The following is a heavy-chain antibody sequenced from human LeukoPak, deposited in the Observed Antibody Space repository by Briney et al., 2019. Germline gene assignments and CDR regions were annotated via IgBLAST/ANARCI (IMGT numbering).Heavy chain of an antibody. D-gene: IGHD2-2*01. CDR1: GYSFTNYW. V-gene: IGHV5-51*01. CDR2: IYPGDSET. J-gene: IGHJ4*02. CDR3: ARGGSAYALDY. Sequence: GESLKISCKGSGYSFTNYWIGWVRQIPGKGLEWMGIIYPGDSETRYSPSFQGQVTMSTDKSISTAYLQWSSLKASDTAMYFCARGGSAYALDYWGQGTLVTVSS.